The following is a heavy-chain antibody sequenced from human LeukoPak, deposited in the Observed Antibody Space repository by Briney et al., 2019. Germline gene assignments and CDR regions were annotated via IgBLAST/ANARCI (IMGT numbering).Heavy chain of an antibody. CDR2: ISGSGGST. CDR1: GFTSSSYA. CDR3: AKSGDYGDPWYFDY. J-gene: IGHJ4*02. V-gene: IGHV3-23*01. Sequence: RGSLRLSCAASGFTSSSYAMSWVRQAPGKGLEWVSAISGSGGSTYYADSVKGRFTISRDNSKNTLYLQMNSLRAEDTAVYYCAKSGDYGDPWYFDYWGQGTLVTVSS. D-gene: IGHD4-17*01.